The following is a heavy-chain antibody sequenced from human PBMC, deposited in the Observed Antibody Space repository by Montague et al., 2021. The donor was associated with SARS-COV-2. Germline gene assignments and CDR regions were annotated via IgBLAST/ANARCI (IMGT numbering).Heavy chain of an antibody. CDR3: ARDSRIVGATGGMDV. J-gene: IGHJ6*02. D-gene: IGHD1-26*01. Sequence: SLRLSCAASGSTFSSYWMSWVRQTPGKGLEWVANIKPDGGVKHYLDSXXGRFTISRDNAKNSLNLQMDSLRAEDTALYYCARDSRIVGATGGMDVWGQGTTVIVSS. V-gene: IGHV3-7*03. CDR1: GSTFSSYW. CDR2: IKPDGGVK.